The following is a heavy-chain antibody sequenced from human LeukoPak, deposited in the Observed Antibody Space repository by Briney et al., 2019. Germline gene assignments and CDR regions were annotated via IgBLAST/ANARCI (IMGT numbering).Heavy chain of an antibody. J-gene: IGHJ6*03. D-gene: IGHD6-13*01. Sequence: GGSLRLSCAASGFTFDDYGMSWVRQAPGKGLEWVSGINWNGGSTGYADSVKGRFTISRDNAKNSLYLQMNSLRAEDTAVYYCARGGIAAAGRLLYYYYMDVWGKGTTVTISS. CDR2: INWNGGST. CDR1: GFTFDDYG. CDR3: ARGGIAAAGRLLYYYYMDV. V-gene: IGHV3-20*04.